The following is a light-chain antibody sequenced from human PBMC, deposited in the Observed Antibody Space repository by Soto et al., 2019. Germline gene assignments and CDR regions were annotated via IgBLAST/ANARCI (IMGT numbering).Light chain of an antibody. Sequence: QSVLTQPPSVSGAPGQRVTISCTGSSSNTGAGYDVHWYQQLPGTAPKLLIYGISNRPSGVPDRFSGSKSGTSASLAITGLQAEDEADYYCQSYDSSLRVVFGGGTKVTVL. CDR2: GIS. CDR1: SSNTGAGYD. CDR3: QSYDSSLRVV. V-gene: IGLV1-40*01. J-gene: IGLJ2*01.